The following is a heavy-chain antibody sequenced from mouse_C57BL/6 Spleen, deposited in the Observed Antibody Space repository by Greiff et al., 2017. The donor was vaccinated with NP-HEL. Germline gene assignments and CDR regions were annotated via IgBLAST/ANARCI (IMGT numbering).Heavy chain of an antibody. J-gene: IGHJ3*01. CDR1: GFTFSDYY. CDR3: ARVVYDGYPWFAY. V-gene: IGHV5-16*01. CDR2: INYDGSST. D-gene: IGHD2-3*01. Sequence: EVKLMESEGGLVQPGSSMKLSCTASGFTFSDYYMAWVRQVPEKGLEWVANINYDGSSTYYLDSLKSRFIISRDNAKNILYLQMSSLKSEDTATYYCARVVYDGYPWFAYWGQGTLVTVSA.